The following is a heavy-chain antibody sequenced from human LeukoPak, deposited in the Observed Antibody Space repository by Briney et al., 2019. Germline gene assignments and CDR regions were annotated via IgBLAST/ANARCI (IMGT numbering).Heavy chain of an antibody. CDR2: IIPIFGTA. J-gene: IGHJ6*02. Sequence: GASVKVSCRASGGTFISYAISWVRQAPGQGLEWMGGIIPIFGTANYAQKFQGRVTITADESTSTAYMELSSLRSEDTAVYYCARDLFIADYYYYYGMDVWGQGTTVTVSS. D-gene: IGHD2-15*01. CDR3: ARDLFIADYYYYYGMDV. V-gene: IGHV1-69*13. CDR1: GGTFISYA.